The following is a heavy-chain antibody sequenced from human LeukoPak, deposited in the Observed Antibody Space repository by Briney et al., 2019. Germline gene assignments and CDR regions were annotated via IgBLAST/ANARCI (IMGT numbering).Heavy chain of an antibody. D-gene: IGHD6-19*01. CDR2: IYYSGST. CDR3: ASEGSSGL. V-gene: IGHV4-39*01. CDR1: GGSISSSSYY. J-gene: IGHJ4*02. Sequence: SETLSLTYTVSGGSISSSSYYWGWIRQPPGKGLEWIGSIYYSGSTYYNPSLKSRVTISVDTSKNQFSLKLRSVTAADTAVYYCASEGSSGLWGQGTLVTVSS.